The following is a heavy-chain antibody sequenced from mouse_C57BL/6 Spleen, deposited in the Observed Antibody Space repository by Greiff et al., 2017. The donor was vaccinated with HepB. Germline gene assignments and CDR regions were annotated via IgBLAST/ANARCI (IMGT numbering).Heavy chain of an antibody. J-gene: IGHJ4*01. CDR3: TRGLQGYYAMDY. Sequence: EVQGVESGEGLVKPGGSLKLSCAASGFTFSSYAMSWVRQTPEKRLEWVAYISSGGDYIYYADTVKGRFTISRDNARNTLYLQMSSLKSEDTAMYYCTRGLQGYYAMDYWGQGTSVTVSS. CDR1: GFTFSSYA. D-gene: IGHD3-1*01. V-gene: IGHV5-9-1*02. CDR2: ISSGGDYI.